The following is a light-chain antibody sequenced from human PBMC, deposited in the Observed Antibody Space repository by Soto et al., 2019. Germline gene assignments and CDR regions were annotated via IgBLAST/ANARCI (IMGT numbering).Light chain of an antibody. J-gene: IGLJ1*01. CDR2: DVG. CDR3: TSFTTADTHV. V-gene: IGLV2-14*03. CDR1: SSVIASYDY. Sequence: QSALTQPASVSGSPGQSITVSCIGTSSVIASYDYVSWYQQHPGKVPKLMIYDVGNRPSGVSNRFSGSKSGNTASLTISGLQAEDEADYYCTSFTTADTHVFGTGTKVTVL.